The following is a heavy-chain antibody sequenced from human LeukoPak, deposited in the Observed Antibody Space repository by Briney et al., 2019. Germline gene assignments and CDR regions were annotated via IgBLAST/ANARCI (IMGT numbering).Heavy chain of an antibody. CDR1: GFTFSSYG. CDR3: ATNLRYLDY. J-gene: IGHJ4*02. D-gene: IGHD3-9*01. V-gene: IGHV3-30*03. Sequence: GSLRLSCAASGFTFSSYGMHWVRQAPGKGLEWVAVISYDGSNKYYADSVKGRSTISRDNSKNTLYLQMNSLRAEDTAVYYCATNLRYLDYWGQGTLVTVSS. CDR2: ISYDGSNK.